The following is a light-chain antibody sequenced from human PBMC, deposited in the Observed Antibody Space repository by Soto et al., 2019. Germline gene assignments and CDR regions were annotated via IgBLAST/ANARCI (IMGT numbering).Light chain of an antibody. J-gene: IGKJ1*01. V-gene: IGKV3-11*01. CDR1: ERVSSY. CDR3: QHRRNWPHT. Sequence: EIVLTQFGARRSLYQGERATLSGRASERVSSYLAWYQQKRGQTPRLIIDDASNRSKGTPARFSGSGSGTDFTFIFICLYPEDFAVYYCQHRRNWPHTFRQGTKLDIK. CDR2: DAS.